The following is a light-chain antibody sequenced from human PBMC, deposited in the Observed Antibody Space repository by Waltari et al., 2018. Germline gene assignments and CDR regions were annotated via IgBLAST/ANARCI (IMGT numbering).Light chain of an antibody. CDR3: SSYAGSNDPVV. CDR2: EVS. J-gene: IGLJ2*01. V-gene: IGLV2-8*01. Sequence: QSALTQPPSASGSPGQSVAISCTGTSSDVGGYNYVSWYQQHPGKAPKLIIYEVSKRPAGVPDRFAGCKSGTTASLTVSGLQADDEADFYCSSYAGSNDPVVFGGGTKLTVL. CDR1: SSDVGGYNY.